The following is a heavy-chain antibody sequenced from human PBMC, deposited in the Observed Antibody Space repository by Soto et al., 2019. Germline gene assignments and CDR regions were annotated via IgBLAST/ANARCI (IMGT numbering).Heavy chain of an antibody. CDR3: ARDEWELTAYGMDV. CDR2: ISSGGNTI. J-gene: IGHJ6*02. Sequence: EVQLVESGVGLVQPGGSLRLSCAASGFTFSSYEMNWVRQAPGKGLELGSYISSGGNTIYYADSVKGRFTISRDNAKNSLFLQMNSLRAEDTAVYYCARDEWELTAYGMDVWGQGTTVTVSS. D-gene: IGHD1-26*01. V-gene: IGHV3-48*03. CDR1: GFTFSSYE.